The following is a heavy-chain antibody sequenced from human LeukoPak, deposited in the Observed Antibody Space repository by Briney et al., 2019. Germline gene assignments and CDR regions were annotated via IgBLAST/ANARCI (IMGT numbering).Heavy chain of an antibody. J-gene: IGHJ6*02. D-gene: IGHD3-22*01. Sequence: AGGSLRLSCAASGFTFSDYYMSWIRQAPGKGLEWVSYISSSGSTIYYADSVKGRFTISRDNAKNSLYLQMNSLRAEDTAVYYCARDVRTGDYDSSGYYYYYGMDVWGQGTTVTVSS. V-gene: IGHV3-11*01. CDR2: ISSSGSTI. CDR3: ARDVRTGDYDSSGYYYYYGMDV. CDR1: GFTFSDYY.